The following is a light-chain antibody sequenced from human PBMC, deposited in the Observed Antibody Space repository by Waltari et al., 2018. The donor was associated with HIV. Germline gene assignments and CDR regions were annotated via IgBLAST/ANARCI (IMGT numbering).Light chain of an antibody. CDR1: SGLNVDTYR. Sequence: QAVLTQPASLSASPGTSASLTCSLRSGLNVDTYRIYWYQQTPGSPPQYLLKYKSDSDRQQGSGVPSRFSGSKDASANAGILLISGLQSEDEADYYCMIWHSSAWVFGGGTKLTVL. CDR2: YKSDSDR. V-gene: IGLV5-45*01. CDR3: MIWHSSAWV. J-gene: IGLJ3*02.